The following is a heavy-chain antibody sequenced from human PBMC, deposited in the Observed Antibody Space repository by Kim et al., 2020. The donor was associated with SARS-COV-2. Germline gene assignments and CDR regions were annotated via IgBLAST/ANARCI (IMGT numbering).Heavy chain of an antibody. D-gene: IGHD6-19*01. V-gene: IGHV4-39*01. Sequence: SETLSLTCTVSGASISSNSYYWGWIRQPPGKGLEYIGTIYNSGLTFSNPSLKSRVTISVDKSKNQLSLKMSSVIAADTAVYYCARPVAGYFDKWGQGILVTVSS. CDR3: ARPVAGYFDK. J-gene: IGHJ4*02. CDR1: GASISSNSYY. CDR2: IYNSGLT.